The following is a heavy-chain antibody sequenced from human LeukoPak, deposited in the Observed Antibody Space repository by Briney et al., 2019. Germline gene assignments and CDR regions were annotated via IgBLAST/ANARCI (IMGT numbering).Heavy chain of an antibody. D-gene: IGHD1-26*01. J-gene: IGHJ4*02. CDR1: GFPFSYYA. Sequence: GGSLRLSCAASGFPFSYYAMHSVRQAPGKRLEWVSSISESGDKTDYADSVRGRFTIPRDNSQNTLYLQMNSLRVEDTALYYCAKQWVDCWGQGTLVTVSS. V-gene: IGHV3-23*01. CDR3: AKQWVDC. CDR2: ISESGDKT.